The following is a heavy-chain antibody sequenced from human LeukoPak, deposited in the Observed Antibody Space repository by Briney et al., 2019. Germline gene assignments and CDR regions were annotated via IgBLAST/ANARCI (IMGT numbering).Heavy chain of an antibody. CDR2: ISYDGSNK. D-gene: IGHD6-13*01. CDR1: GFTFSSYG. V-gene: IGHV3-30*03. Sequence: GGSLRLSCAASGFTFSSYGMHWVRQAPGKGLEWVAVISYDGSNKYYADSVKGRFTISRDNSKNTLYLQMNSLRAEDTAVYYCAREIGSAARGRWGQGTLVTVSS. CDR3: AREIGSAARGR. J-gene: IGHJ4*02.